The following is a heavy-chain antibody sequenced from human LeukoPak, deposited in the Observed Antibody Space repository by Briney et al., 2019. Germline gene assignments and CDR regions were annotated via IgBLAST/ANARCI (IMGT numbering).Heavy chain of an antibody. Sequence: GGSLRLSCAASGFTFSSYNMNWVRQAPGKGLEWVSSISASSTYIYYADSVKGRLTISRDNAKNSMHLQMNNLRAEDTAVYYCARDGEAAGTDLDYWGQGTLVTVSS. D-gene: IGHD6-13*01. CDR3: ARDGEAAGTDLDY. CDR2: ISASSTYI. CDR1: GFTFSSYN. V-gene: IGHV3-21*06. J-gene: IGHJ4*02.